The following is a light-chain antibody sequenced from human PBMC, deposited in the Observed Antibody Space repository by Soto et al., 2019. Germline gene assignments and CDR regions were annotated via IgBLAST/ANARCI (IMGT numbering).Light chain of an antibody. CDR2: AAS. V-gene: IGKV1-8*01. Sequence: AIRMTQSPSSFSASTGDRVTITCRASQGISSYLAWYRQKPGKAPKLLICAASTLQSGVPSRFSGSGSGTDFTLTISCLQSEDFATYYCQQYYSYPRTFGQGTKV. CDR1: QGISSY. CDR3: QQYYSYPRT. J-gene: IGKJ1*01.